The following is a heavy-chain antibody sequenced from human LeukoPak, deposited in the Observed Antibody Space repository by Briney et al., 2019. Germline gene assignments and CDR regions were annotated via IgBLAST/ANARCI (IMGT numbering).Heavy chain of an antibody. V-gene: IGHV3-23*01. CDR3: AKYLTTETTRSFDP. CDR1: RFTFSNYA. CDR2: IGSGGGGI. Sequence: GGSLRLSCAASRFTFSNYAMSWVRPTPEKRLEWVSVIGSGGGGISYVHSVKGRFTISRDNSKNTLYLQMSSLRAEDAAVYYCAKYLTTETTRSFDPWGLGTLVIVSS. D-gene: IGHD4-17*01. J-gene: IGHJ5*02.